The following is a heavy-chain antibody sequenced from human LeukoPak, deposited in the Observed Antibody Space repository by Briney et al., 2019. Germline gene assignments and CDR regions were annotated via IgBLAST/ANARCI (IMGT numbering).Heavy chain of an antibody. D-gene: IGHD3-10*01. Sequence: SETLSLTCTASGGSISSYYWSWIRQPPGKGLEWIGYIYYSGSTNYNPSLKSRVTISVDTSKNQFSLKLSSVTAADTAVYYCARVASYGENWFDPWGQGTLVTVSS. J-gene: IGHJ5*02. CDR1: GGSISSYY. CDR3: ARVASYGENWFDP. V-gene: IGHV4-59*01. CDR2: IYYSGST.